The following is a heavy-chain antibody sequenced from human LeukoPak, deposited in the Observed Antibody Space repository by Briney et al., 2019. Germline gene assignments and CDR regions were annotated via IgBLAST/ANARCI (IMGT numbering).Heavy chain of an antibody. D-gene: IGHD6-19*01. CDR2: ISYDGSNK. CDR1: GFTFSSYA. Sequence: GSLRLSCAASGFTFSSYAMHWVRQAPGKGLEWVAVISYDGSNKYYADSVKGRFTISRDNSKNTLYLQMNSLRAEDTAVYYCARVSSGWQNFDYWGQGTLVTVSS. CDR3: ARVSSGWQNFDY. J-gene: IGHJ4*02. V-gene: IGHV3-30-3*01.